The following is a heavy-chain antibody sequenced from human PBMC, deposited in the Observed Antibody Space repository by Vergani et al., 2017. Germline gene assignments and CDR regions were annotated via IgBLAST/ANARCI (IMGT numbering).Heavy chain of an antibody. CDR2: ISSSGSTI. Sequence: VQLVESGGGVVQPGRSLRLSCAASGFTFSSYAMHWVRQAPGKGLEWVSYISSSGSTIYYADSVKGRFTISRDNDKNSLYLQMNSLRAEDTAVYYCAREQAATGDYWGQGTLVTVSS. V-gene: IGHV3-48*04. D-gene: IGHD2-15*01. J-gene: IGHJ4*02. CDR1: GFTFSSYA. CDR3: AREQAATGDY.